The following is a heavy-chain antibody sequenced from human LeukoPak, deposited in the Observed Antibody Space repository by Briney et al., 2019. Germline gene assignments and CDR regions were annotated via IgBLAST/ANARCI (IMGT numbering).Heavy chain of an antibody. V-gene: IGHV1-18*01. CDR2: ISAYNGNT. CDR1: GGTFSSYA. D-gene: IGHD6-6*01. Sequence: ASVKVSCKASGGTFSSYAISRVRQAPGQGLEWMGWISAYNGNTNYAQKLQGRVTMTTDTSTSTAYMELRSLRSDDTAVYYCARVLYSSSSGFDYWGQGTLVTVSS. J-gene: IGHJ4*02. CDR3: ARVLYSSSSGFDY.